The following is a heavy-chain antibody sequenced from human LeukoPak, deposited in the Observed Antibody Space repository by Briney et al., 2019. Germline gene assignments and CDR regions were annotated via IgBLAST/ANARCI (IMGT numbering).Heavy chain of an antibody. V-gene: IGHV5-51*01. J-gene: IGHJ4*02. CDR2: IYPGDSDT. CDR3: ARSRFYSSPSHFDY. CDR1: GYSFTSYW. Sequence: GESLKISCKGSGYSFTSYWIGWVRQMPGKGLEWMGIIYPGDSDTTYSPSFQGQVTISADKSISTAYLQWSSLKASDTSMYYCARSRFYSSPSHFDYWGQGTLLSVSS. D-gene: IGHD6-6*01.